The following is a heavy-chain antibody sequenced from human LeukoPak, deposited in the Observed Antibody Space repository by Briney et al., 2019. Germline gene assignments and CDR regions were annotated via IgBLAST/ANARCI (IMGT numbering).Heavy chain of an antibody. CDR3: ARDFRNSYGPTSYYFDY. CDR2: ISSSGSTI. Sequence: GGSLRLSCAASGFTFSSYEMNWVRQAPGKGLEWVSYISSSGSTIYYADSVKGRFTISRDNAKNSLYLQMNSLRAEDTAVYYCARDFRNSYGPTSYYFDYWGQGTLVTVSS. D-gene: IGHD5-18*01. V-gene: IGHV3-48*03. CDR1: GFTFSSYE. J-gene: IGHJ4*02.